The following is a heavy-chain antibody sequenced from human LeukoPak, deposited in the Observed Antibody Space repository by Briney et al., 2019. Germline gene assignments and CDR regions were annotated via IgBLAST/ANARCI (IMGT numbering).Heavy chain of an antibody. CDR2: IVGSSSNI. Sequence: GGSLRLSCTASGFSFSTYSMNWVRQAPGKGLEWVSYIVGSSSNIYYADSVKGRFTISRDNAKNSLYLQMDSLRAEDTAVYYCATDSPESAAFDYWGQGTLVTVSS. CDR1: GFSFSTYS. V-gene: IGHV3-48*04. CDR3: ATDSPESAAFDY. J-gene: IGHJ4*02.